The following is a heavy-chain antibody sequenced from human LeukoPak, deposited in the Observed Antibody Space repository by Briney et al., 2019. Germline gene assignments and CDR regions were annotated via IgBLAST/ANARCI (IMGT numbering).Heavy chain of an antibody. J-gene: IGHJ5*02. Sequence: GGSLRLSCAASGFTFSNSGMSWVRQAPGKGLEWVSAISTDAGETHYADSVKGRFTISRDNSKNTVSLQMSSLRAEDTAVYYCARVGGSYFQPIKNWFDPWGQGTLVTVSS. V-gene: IGHV3-23*01. CDR1: GFTFSNSG. CDR2: ISTDAGET. CDR3: ARVGGSYFQPIKNWFDP. D-gene: IGHD1-26*01.